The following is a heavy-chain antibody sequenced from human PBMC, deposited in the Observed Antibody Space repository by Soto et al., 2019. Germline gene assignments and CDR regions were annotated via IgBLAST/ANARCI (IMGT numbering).Heavy chain of an antibody. D-gene: IGHD1-26*01. CDR3: ASDTSGSYSSVAFDY. CDR1: GGTFSSYT. CDR2: IIPILGIA. V-gene: IGHV1-69*02. Sequence: QVQLVQSGAEVKKPGSSVKVSCKASGGTFSSYTISWVRQAPGQGLEWMGRIIPILGIANYAQKFQGRVTITADKSTSTAYMELSSLRSEDTAVYYCASDTSGSYSSVAFDYWGQGTLVTVSS. J-gene: IGHJ4*02.